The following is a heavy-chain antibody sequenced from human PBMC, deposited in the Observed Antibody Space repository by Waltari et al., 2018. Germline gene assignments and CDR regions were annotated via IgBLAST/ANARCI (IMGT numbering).Heavy chain of an antibody. D-gene: IGHD3-3*01. CDR2: MNPNNGET. CDR3: ARGRRRSSTCYGVCDWFDP. CDR1: GYTFSDFD. J-gene: IGHJ5*02. V-gene: IGHV1-8*01. Sequence: QVQLVQSGAEVKKPGASVTVSCQASGYTFSDFDINWVRQAAGQGLEWMGWMNPNNGETGYAQKFQGRVVMTSDTSISTAYLDLSSLRSEDTAVYYCARGRRRSSTCYGVCDWFDPWGQGTLVTVSS.